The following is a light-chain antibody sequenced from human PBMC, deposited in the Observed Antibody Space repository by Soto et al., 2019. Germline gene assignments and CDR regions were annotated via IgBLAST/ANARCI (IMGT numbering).Light chain of an antibody. V-gene: IGKV3-20*01. J-gene: IGKJ3*01. CDR3: QQYGISPFT. CDR1: QSVSSSY. Sequence: EIVLTQSPGTLSLSPGERATLSCRASQSVSSSYLAWYQQKPGQAPRLLIYGASVRATGIPDRFSGSGSGTDFTLTISRLEPEDFTVYYCQQYGISPFTFGPGTKGDVK. CDR2: GAS.